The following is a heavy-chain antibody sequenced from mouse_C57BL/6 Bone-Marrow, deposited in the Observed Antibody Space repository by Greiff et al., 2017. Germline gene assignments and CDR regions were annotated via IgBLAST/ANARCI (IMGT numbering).Heavy chain of an antibody. J-gene: IGHJ4*01. CDR2: ISNGGGST. CDR3: SRSDGGYYGDNAMYY. D-gene: IGHD2-3*01. V-gene: IGHV5-12*01. CDR1: GFTFSDYY. Sequence: EVKLVESGGGLVQPGGSLKLSCAASGFTFSDYYMYWVRQTPEKRLEWVAYISNGGGSTDYPDTVKGLFTISRDNAKNTPYLQMRRLKSEDTAMYYCSRSDGGYYGDNAMYYWGQGTSVTVSS.